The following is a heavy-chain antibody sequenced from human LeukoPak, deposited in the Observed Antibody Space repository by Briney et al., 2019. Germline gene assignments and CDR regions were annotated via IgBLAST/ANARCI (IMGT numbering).Heavy chain of an antibody. Sequence: GGSLRLSCAASGFTFSSYGMHWVRQAPGKGLEWVAVIWYDGSNKYYADSVKGRFTISRDNSKNTLYLQMNSLRAEDTAVYYCAKDGVSYDWHRGFFGYWGQGTLVTVSS. CDR3: AKDGVSYDWHRGFFGY. CDR2: IWYDGSNK. J-gene: IGHJ4*02. D-gene: IGHD5-12*01. CDR1: GFTFSSYG. V-gene: IGHV3-33*06.